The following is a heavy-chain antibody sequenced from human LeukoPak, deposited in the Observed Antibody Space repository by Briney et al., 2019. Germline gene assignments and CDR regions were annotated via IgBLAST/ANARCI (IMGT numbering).Heavy chain of an antibody. CDR1: GFTFSSYG. CDR2: ISYDGSNK. Sequence: GRSLRLSCAASGFTFSSYGMHWVRQAPGKGLEWVAVISYDGSNKYYADSVKGRFTISRDNSKNTLYLQMNSLRAEDTAVYYCAKAGDEYLQHWGQGTLVTVSS. V-gene: IGHV3-30*18. CDR3: AKAGDEYLQH. J-gene: IGHJ1*01.